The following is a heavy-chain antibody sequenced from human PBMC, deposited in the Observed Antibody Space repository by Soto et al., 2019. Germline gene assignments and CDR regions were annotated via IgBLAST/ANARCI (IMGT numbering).Heavy chain of an antibody. Sequence: GESLKISCKGSGYSFTSYWIGWVRQMPGKGLEWMGIIYPGDSDTRCSPSFQGQVTISADKSISTAYLQWSSLKASDTAMYYCARHESITIFGVVTPSKFDYWGQGTLVTVSS. CDR2: IYPGDSDT. V-gene: IGHV5-51*01. CDR1: GYSFTSYW. D-gene: IGHD3-3*01. CDR3: ARHESITIFGVVTPSKFDY. J-gene: IGHJ4*02.